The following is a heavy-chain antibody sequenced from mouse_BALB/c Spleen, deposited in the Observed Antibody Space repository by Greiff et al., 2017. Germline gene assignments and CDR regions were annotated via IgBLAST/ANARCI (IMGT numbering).Heavy chain of an antibody. D-gene: IGHD2-10*02. CDR3: ARQYGNYEGGFYYFDY. Sequence: EVKLVESGGGLVKPGGSLKLSCAASGFTFSSYAMSWVRQTPEQRLEWVATISSGGSYTYYPDSVKGRFTISRDNAKNTLYLQMSSLRSEDTAMYYCARQYGNYEGGFYYFDYWGQGTTLTVSS. CDR2: ISSGGSYT. CDR1: GFTFSSYA. V-gene: IGHV5-9-3*01. J-gene: IGHJ2*01.